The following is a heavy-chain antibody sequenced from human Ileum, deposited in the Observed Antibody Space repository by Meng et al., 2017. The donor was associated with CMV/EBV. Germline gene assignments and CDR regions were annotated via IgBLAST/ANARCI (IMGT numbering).Heavy chain of an antibody. D-gene: IGHD5-24*01. CDR1: GGSVTNYA. CDR2: IIAIFKTP. V-gene: IGHV1-69*12. CDR3: ARGFLNGYQPFDY. J-gene: IGHJ4*02. Sequence: QVQCMHSGAEVKEPGCSMKVYCKSSGGSVTNYAFNWVRQAPGQGIEWMGGIIAIFKTPNYAQKFQGRLTITADESTGTSYMELTSLTSEDTAVYYCARGFLNGYQPFDYWGQGTLVTVSS.